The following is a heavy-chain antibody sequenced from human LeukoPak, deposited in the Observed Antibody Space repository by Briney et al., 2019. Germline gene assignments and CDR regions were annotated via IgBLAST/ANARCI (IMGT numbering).Heavy chain of an antibody. J-gene: IGHJ4*02. D-gene: IGHD6-13*01. CDR3: ARDLQYSSRTFD. Sequence: GASVKVSCKASGYTFTSYGISWVRQAPGQGLEWMGRIIPILGIANYAQKFQGRVTITADKSTSTAYMELSSLRSEDTAVYYCARDLQYSSRTFDWGQGTLVTVSS. CDR1: GYTFTSYG. CDR2: IIPILGIA. V-gene: IGHV1-69*04.